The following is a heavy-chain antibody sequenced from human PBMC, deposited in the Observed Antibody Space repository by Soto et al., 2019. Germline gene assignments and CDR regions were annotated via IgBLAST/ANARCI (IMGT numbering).Heavy chain of an antibody. J-gene: IGHJ4*02. CDR2: IYYSGTT. D-gene: IGHD2-2*01. CDR1: GGSINSGGSY. V-gene: IGHV4-31*03. CDR3: GESVPPYHSFAGQIFRGGPFDY. Sequence: SETLSLTCTVSGGSINSGGSYWSWIRQSPGEGLEWIGYIYYSGTTYYNPSLKSRVSISLDTSKNQFSLKLSSVTAADTAVYLLGESVPPYHSFAGQIFRGGPFDYWGQGTLVTVSS.